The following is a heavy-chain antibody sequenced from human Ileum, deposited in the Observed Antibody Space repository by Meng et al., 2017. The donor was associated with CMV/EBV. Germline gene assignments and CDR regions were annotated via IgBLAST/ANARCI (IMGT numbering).Heavy chain of an antibody. D-gene: IGHD2-2*01. V-gene: IGHV4-4*07. Sequence: QESGPGLVSPSGPLSLTCNVFDGSISSYYWSWIRQSAGKGLEWIGRIHTSGTTNYNPSLKSRVTLSLDTSKDQFSLKLTSVTAADTAVYYCAREKSSCTSSTCYGVDSWGQGTLVTVSS. CDR1: DGSISSYY. J-gene: IGHJ4*02. CDR2: IHTSGTT. CDR3: AREKSSCTSSTCYGVDS.